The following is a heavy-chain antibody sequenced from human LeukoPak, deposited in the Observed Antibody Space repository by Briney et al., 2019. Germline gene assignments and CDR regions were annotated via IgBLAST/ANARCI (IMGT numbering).Heavy chain of an antibody. CDR1: GFTFSSYW. J-gene: IGHJ6*03. V-gene: IGHV3-7*01. Sequence: GGSLRLSCAVSGFTFSSYWMSWVRQAPGKGLEWVANIKQDGSEKYYVDSVKGRFTISRDNAKNSPNLQMNSLRAEDTAVYYCVRDTYMDVWGKGTTVTVSS. CDR2: IKQDGSEK. CDR3: VRDTYMDV.